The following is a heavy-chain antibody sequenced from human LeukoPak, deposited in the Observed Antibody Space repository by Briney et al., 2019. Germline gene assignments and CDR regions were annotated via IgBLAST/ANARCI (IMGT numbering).Heavy chain of an antibody. J-gene: IGHJ3*02. CDR3: VRDRVLGASDI. CDR2: IYYSGST. CDR1: GVSISSYS. D-gene: IGHD3-16*01. Sequence: SETLSLTCTVSGVSISSYSWTWIRQPPGKGLEWIGSIYYSGSTNYNPSPKSRVTISVDTSKNQFSLKLSSVTAADTAVYYCVRDRVLGASDIWGQGTMVTVSS. V-gene: IGHV4-59*01.